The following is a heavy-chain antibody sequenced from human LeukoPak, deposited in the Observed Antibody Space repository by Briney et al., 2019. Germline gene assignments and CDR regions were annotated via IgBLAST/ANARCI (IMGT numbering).Heavy chain of an antibody. CDR3: ARSFVPAAGWFDP. D-gene: IGHD2-2*01. Sequence: SGGSLRLSCAASGLTFSSYWMSWVRQAPGKGLEWVANIKQDGSEKYYVDSVKGRFTISRDNAKNSLYLQMNSLRAEDTAVYYCARSFVPAAGWFDPWGQGTLVTVSS. V-gene: IGHV3-7*01. CDR1: GLTFSSYW. CDR2: IKQDGSEK. J-gene: IGHJ5*02.